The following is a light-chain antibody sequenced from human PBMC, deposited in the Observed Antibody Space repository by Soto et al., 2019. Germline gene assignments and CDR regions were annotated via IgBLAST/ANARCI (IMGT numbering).Light chain of an antibody. Sequence: QSALTQPPSASGSPGQSVTISCTGTSSDVGGYNYVSWYQQHPGKAPKLMIYEVSKRPSGVPDRLSGSKSGNTASLTVSGLQAEDEADYYCSSYAGSNTHVVFGGGTKVTVL. V-gene: IGLV2-8*01. CDR1: SSDVGGYNY. CDR3: SSYAGSNTHVV. CDR2: EVS. J-gene: IGLJ2*01.